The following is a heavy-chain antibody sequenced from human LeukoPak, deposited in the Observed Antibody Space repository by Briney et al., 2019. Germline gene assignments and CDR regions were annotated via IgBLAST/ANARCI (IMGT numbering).Heavy chain of an antibody. J-gene: IGHJ4*02. CDR1: GFTFSSYD. CDR3: ARADHDSSADRHFFDY. D-gene: IGHD3-22*01. Sequence: GGSLRLSCAASGFTFSSYDMNWVRQAPGKGLEWVSYISTSSSAIYYADSVKGRFTISRDNAKNSLYLQMNSLRDEDTAVYYCARADHDSSADRHFFDYWGQGTLVTVSS. V-gene: IGHV3-48*02. CDR2: ISTSSSAI.